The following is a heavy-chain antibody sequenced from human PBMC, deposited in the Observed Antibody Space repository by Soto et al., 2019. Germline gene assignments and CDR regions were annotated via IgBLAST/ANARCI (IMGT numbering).Heavy chain of an antibody. CDR3: LRDRDFYDGRVYASTGDSFDV. D-gene: IGHD3-22*01. Sequence: EVQLVESGGGLVQPGGSLRLSCAVSGFTFSTYWMHWVRQVPWKGLVWVSRISLDGSRTSYADSVKGRFTISRDNAKNTLYRQMRSLSAEDSAVYFCLRDRDFYDGRVYASTGDSFDVLGQGTVVSVSS. CDR1: GFTFSTYW. CDR2: ISLDGSRT. J-gene: IGHJ3*01. V-gene: IGHV3-74*01.